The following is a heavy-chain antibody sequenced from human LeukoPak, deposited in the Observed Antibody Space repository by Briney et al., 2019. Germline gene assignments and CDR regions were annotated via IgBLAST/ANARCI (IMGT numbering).Heavy chain of an antibody. CDR3: ARAIVVVPAAYTNWFDP. Sequence: SETLSLTCAVSGGPISSGGYSWSWIRQPPGKGLEWIGYIYHSGSTYYNPSLKSRVTISVDRSKNQFSLKLSSVTAADTAVYYCARAIVVVPAAYTNWFDPWGQGTLVTVSS. J-gene: IGHJ5*02. D-gene: IGHD2-2*01. CDR2: IYHSGST. CDR1: GGPISSGGYS. V-gene: IGHV4-30-2*01.